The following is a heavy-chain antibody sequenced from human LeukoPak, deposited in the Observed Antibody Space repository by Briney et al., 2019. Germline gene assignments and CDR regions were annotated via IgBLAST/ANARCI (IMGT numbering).Heavy chain of an antibody. CDR2: INPSGGST. V-gene: IGHV1-46*01. CDR1: GYTFTSYY. Sequence: ASVKVSCKASGYTFTSYYMHWVRQAPGRGLEWMGIINPSGGSTSYAQKFQGRVTMTRDTSTSTVYMELSSLRSEDTAVYYCARDIPPYAFDIWGQGTMVTVSS. J-gene: IGHJ3*02. CDR3: ARDIPPYAFDI.